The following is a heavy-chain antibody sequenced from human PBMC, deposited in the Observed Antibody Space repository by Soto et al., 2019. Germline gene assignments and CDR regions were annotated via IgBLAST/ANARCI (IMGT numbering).Heavy chain of an antibody. J-gene: IGHJ4*02. D-gene: IGHD4-17*01. CDR2: INAGNGNT. V-gene: IGHV1-3*01. CDR1: GYTFASYS. Sequence: QVHLVQSGAEVKKPGASVKVSCRASGYTFASYSVHWVRQAPGQSLEWMGWINAGNGNTKYSQKFQGRLTLSRDTSASTAYLELTSLTSADTAVYFCARPHFLGDIFDYWGQGTLVTVSS. CDR3: ARPHFLGDIFDY.